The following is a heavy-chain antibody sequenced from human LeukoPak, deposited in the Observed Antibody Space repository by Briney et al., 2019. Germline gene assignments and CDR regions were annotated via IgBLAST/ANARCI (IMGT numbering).Heavy chain of an antibody. Sequence: PGGSLRLSCAASGFTFSSYGMHWVRQAPGKGLEWVAFIRYDGSNKYYADSVKGRFTISRDNSKNTLYLQMNSLRAEDTAVYYCTSLVAAAGPYYYYGMDVWGQGTTVTVSS. D-gene: IGHD6-13*01. J-gene: IGHJ6*02. CDR3: TSLVAAAGPYYYYGMDV. CDR2: IRYDGSNK. V-gene: IGHV3-30*02. CDR1: GFTFSSYG.